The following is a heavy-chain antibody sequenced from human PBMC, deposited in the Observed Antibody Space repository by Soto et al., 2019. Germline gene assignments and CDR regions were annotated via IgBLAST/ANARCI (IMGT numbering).Heavy chain of an antibody. CDR2: IKNDGTDK. CDR1: GFTFSTSS. D-gene: IGHD1-26*01. V-gene: IGHV3-7*04. J-gene: IGHJ4*02. Sequence: EVQLVESGGGLVQPGGSLRLSCAASGFTFSTSSMSWVRQAPGKGLECVANIKNDGTDKYYVDSVKGRFTVSRDNAQNSLYLQMNSLRVEDTAVYYCTRGLATAVSWGQGTLVTVSS. CDR3: TRGLATAVS.